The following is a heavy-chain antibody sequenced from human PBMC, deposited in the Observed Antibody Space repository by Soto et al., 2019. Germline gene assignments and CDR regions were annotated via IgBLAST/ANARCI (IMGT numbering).Heavy chain of an antibody. CDR3: ARGPLSLXSADVR. D-gene: IGHD3-16*02. V-gene: IGHV1-3*01. J-gene: IGHJ4*02. Sequence: SVKVSFKASGYTFTSYAMNWVRQAPGQRLEWIGWVNGGNGDTKYSQRFQDRVTITMDTSANTFYMELISLTSEDTAIYYFARGPLSLXSADVRWGRGTXVXV. CDR1: GYTFTSYA. CDR2: VNGGNGDT.